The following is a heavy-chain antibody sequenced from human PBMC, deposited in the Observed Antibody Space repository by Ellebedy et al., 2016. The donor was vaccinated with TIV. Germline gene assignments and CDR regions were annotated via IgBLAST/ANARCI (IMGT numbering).Heavy chain of an antibody. V-gene: IGHV4-30-4*01. CDR1: GGSISSGDYY. J-gene: IGHJ4*02. CDR2: IYYSGST. Sequence: MPSETLSLTCTVSGGSISSGDYYWSCIRQPPGRGLEWIGYIYYSGSTYYTPSLNSRVTISVDTSQNQFSLKLSSVTAADTAVYYCAREGSYFYESSGSFDYWGQGTLVTVSS. CDR3: AREGSYFYESSGSFDY. D-gene: IGHD3-22*01.